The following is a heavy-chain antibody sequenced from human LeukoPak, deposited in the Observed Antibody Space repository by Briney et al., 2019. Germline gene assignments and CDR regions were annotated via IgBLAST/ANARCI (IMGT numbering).Heavy chain of an antibody. CDR3: AREGGPYRPLDY. CDR2: VNLQGST. CDR1: GGSITNTNY. J-gene: IGHJ4*02. Sequence: SETLSLTCGVSGGSITNTNYWTWVRQPPGKGLEWIGEVNLQGSTNYNPSLMGRVAIAVDTSENHISLQLTSVTAADTSVYYCAREGGPYRPLDYSGQGTLVTVSS. V-gene: IGHV4-4*02.